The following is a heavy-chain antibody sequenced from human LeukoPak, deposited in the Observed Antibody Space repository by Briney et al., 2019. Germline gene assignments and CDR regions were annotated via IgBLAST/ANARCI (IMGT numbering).Heavy chain of an antibody. CDR1: GYTFTGSY. D-gene: IGHD6-13*01. CDR3: ASGVATIRVVQQLVLGDY. Sequence: ASVKVSCKASGYTFTGSYMHWVRQAPGKGLEWMGWINPASGVTNYAQTFQGRVTMTRATPISTAYMELSRLRSDDTAVYYCASGVATIRVVQQLVLGDYWGQGTLVTVPS. V-gene: IGHV1-2*02. J-gene: IGHJ4*02. CDR2: INPASGVT.